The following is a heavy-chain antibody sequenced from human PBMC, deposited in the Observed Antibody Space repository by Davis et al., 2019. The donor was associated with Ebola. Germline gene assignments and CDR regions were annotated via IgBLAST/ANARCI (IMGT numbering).Heavy chain of an antibody. Sequence: ASVKVSCKASGYTFTSYDINWVRQATGQGLEWMGWMNPNSGNTGYAQKFQGRVTMTRNTSISTAYMELSSLRSEDTAVYYCARDSVLGYGMDVWGQGTTVTVSS. V-gene: IGHV1-8*01. J-gene: IGHJ6*02. CDR3: ARDSVLGYGMDV. CDR1: GYTFTSYD. D-gene: IGHD5/OR15-5a*01. CDR2: MNPNSGNT.